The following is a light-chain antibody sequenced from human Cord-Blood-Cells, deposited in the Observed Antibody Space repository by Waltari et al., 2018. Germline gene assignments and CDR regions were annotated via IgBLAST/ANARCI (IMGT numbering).Light chain of an antibody. CDR1: QSVSSSY. CDR2: GAS. V-gene: IGKV3-20*01. J-gene: IGKJ1*01. CDR3: QQYGSSPRT. Sequence: EIVLTQSPGTLSLSPGERATLSCRASQSVSSSYLAWYQQKPGQAPRLLNYGASSRATGIPDRFSGSGSGTDFTVTISRLEPEDFAVDYCQQYGSSPRTFGQGTKVEIE.